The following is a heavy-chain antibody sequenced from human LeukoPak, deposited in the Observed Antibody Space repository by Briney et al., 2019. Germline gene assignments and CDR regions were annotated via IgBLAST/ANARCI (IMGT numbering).Heavy chain of an antibody. CDR1: GGSISSYY. Sequence: NPSETLSLTCTVSGGSISSYYWSWIRQPPGKGLEWIGYIYYSGSTNYNPSLKSRVTISVDTSKNQSSLKLSSVTAADTAVYYCARAREYSYGYALDYWGQGTLVTVSS. CDR3: ARAREYSYGYALDY. D-gene: IGHD5-18*01. CDR2: IYYSGST. J-gene: IGHJ4*02. V-gene: IGHV4-59*01.